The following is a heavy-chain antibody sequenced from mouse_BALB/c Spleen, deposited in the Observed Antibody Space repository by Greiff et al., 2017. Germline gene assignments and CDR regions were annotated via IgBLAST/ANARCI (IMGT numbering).Heavy chain of an antibody. Sequence: LQQPGAELVKPGASVKMSCKASGYTFTSYNMHWVKQTPGQGLEWIGAIYPGNGDTSYNQKFKGKATLTADKSSSTAYMQLSSLTSEDSAVYYCARALNWDGFAYWGQGTLVTVSA. J-gene: IGHJ3*01. D-gene: IGHD4-1*01. V-gene: IGHV1-12*01. CDR1: GYTFTSYN. CDR2: IYPGNGDT. CDR3: ARALNWDGFAY.